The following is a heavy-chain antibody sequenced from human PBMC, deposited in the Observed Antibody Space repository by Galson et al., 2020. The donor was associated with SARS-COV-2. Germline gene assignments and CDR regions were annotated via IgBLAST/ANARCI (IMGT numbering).Heavy chain of an antibody. J-gene: IGHJ4*02. CDR2: IFFDGSEK. CDR1: GFTFSDHA. CDR3: ARDGQSSRGWAFDY. Sequence: GESLKISCAASGFTFSDHATHWVRQAPGKGLEWGAQIFFDGSEKYYGDSVRGRFTISRDSSKNTVYLQMNNLRVDDTAVYYCARDGQSSRGWAFDYWGQGTLLTVSS. V-gene: IGHV3-33*01. D-gene: IGHD6-19*01.